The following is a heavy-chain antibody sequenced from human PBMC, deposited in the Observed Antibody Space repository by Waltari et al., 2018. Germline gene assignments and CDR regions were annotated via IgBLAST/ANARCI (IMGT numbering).Heavy chain of an antibody. CDR1: FGDDA. V-gene: IGHV3-30*04. CDR3: ARDKGLDL. Sequence: FGDDARHWVRQSPGKGLMWVALMSYDGSKEFYADSVKGRFIVSRDNSQATFYLQMNSLTSEDTGVYFCARDKGLDLWGQGTLVTVSS. J-gene: IGHJ5*02. CDR2: MSYDGSKE.